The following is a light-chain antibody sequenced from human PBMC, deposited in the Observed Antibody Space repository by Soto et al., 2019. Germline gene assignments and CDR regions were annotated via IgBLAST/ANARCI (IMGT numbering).Light chain of an antibody. CDR3: VLYMGSGISV. CDR1: SGSVSTSYY. Sequence: QTVVTQEPSFSVSPGRTVTLTCGLSSGSVSTSYYPSWYQQTPGQAPRTLIYSTNTRSSGVPDRFSGSILGNKAALTITGAQADDESDDYCVLYMGSGISVFGGGTKLTVL. V-gene: IGLV8-61*01. J-gene: IGLJ2*01. CDR2: STN.